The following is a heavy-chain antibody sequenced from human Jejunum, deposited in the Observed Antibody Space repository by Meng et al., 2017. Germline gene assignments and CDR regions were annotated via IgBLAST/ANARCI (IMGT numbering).Heavy chain of an antibody. V-gene: IGHV2-5*02. Sequence: SGPTLVKPTDTLTLTYTFSVFSLSTSGVGVGWIRQTPRKALEGLAVIYWDDDKPYSTYLRSRPIITKDTSKNQVILTMTNMDPLDTGTYYCAHRLARDGVWNYCGFDDWGQGTMVTVSS. CDR3: AHRLARDGVWNYCGFDD. CDR1: VFSLSTSGVG. D-gene: IGHD1-7*01. J-gene: IGHJ3*01. CDR2: IYWDDDK.